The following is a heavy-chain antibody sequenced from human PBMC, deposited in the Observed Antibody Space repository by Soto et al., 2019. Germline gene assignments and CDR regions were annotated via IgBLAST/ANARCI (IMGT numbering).Heavy chain of an antibody. CDR3: ASTAVAAFFDY. D-gene: IGHD6-19*01. Sequence: QVQLQESGPGLVKPSETLSLTRTVSGGSISSYYWSWIRQPPGKGLEWIGYIYYSGSTNYNPSLKSRVTISVDTSKNQFSLKLSSVTAADTAVYYCASTAVAAFFDYWGQGTLVTVSS. J-gene: IGHJ4*02. CDR2: IYYSGST. CDR1: GGSISSYY. V-gene: IGHV4-59*01.